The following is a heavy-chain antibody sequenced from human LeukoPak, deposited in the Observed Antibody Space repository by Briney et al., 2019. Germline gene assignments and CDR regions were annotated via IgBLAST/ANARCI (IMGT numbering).Heavy chain of an antibody. Sequence: GSLRLSCAASGFTLSSYNMKWVRQAPGKGLEWVSSISYRSSDIEYADSVKGRFTISRDNAQQSLYLQMSSLRAEDTAVYYCARVYSSSWYSGYLYMDVWGKGTTVTVSS. V-gene: IGHV3-21*01. J-gene: IGHJ6*03. CDR3: ARVYSSSWYSGYLYMDV. D-gene: IGHD6-13*01. CDR1: GFTLSSYN. CDR2: ISYRSSDI.